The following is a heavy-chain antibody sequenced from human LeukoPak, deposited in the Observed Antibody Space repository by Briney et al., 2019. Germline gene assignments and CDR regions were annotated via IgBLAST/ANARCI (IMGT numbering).Heavy chain of an antibody. CDR2: IYTSGST. Sequence: SYXXSXIRQPAXKXXEWIGRIYTSGSTNYNPSLKSRVTMSVEXSKNXFSLKLSSGPAADTAGYYFXXXXXXXXXXXYXXYWGQGTLVTVSS. V-gene: IGHV4-4*07. CDR1: SYX. J-gene: IGHJ4*02. CDR3: XXXXXXXXXXXYXXY.